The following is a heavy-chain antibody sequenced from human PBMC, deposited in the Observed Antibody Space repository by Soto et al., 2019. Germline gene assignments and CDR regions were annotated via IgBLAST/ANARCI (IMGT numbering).Heavy chain of an antibody. D-gene: IGHD1-26*01. CDR3: ARGLYSGSYYPFDY. CDR2: MIPNSGTA. J-gene: IGHJ4*02. CDR1: GGTFSSYA. Sequence: ASVTVSCQASGGTFSSYAISWVRQAPGQGLEWMGGMIPNSGTAGYAQKFQGRVTMTRNTSTSTAYMELSSLRSEDTAVYYCARGLYSGSYYPFDYWGQGTLVTVSS. V-gene: IGHV1-8*02.